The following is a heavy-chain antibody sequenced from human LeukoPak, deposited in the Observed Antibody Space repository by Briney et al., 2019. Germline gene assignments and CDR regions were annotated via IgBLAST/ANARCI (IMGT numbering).Heavy chain of an antibody. V-gene: IGHV3-7*01. CDR3: ARGGLRTFDY. CDR1: SSSSYY. CDR2: IKEDGSEK. Sequence: SSSSYYWGWVRQAPGKGLEWVANIKEDGSEKYYVDSVKGRFTISRDNTKNSMFLQMHSLRAEDTAVYYCARGGLRTFDYWGQGTLVTVSS. D-gene: IGHD5/OR15-5a*01. J-gene: IGHJ4*02.